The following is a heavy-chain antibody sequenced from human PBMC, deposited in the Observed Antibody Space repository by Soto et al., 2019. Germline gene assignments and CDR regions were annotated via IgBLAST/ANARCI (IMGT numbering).Heavy chain of an antibody. CDR2: MNPNSGNT. D-gene: IGHD6-6*01. CDR3: ATLPSIEARHAYYYYGMDV. V-gene: IGHV1-8*01. CDR1: GYTFTSYD. Sequence: QVQLVQSGAEVKKPGASVKVSCKASGYTFTSYDINWVRQATGQGLEWMGWMNPNSGNTGYAQKFHGRVTVSRNTSSNTAYMELRSMRSEDTAVYYCATLPSIEARHAYYYYGMDVWGQGTTVTVSS. J-gene: IGHJ6*02.